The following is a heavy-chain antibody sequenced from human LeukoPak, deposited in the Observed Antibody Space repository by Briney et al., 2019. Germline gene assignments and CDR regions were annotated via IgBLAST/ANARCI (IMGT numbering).Heavy chain of an antibody. D-gene: IGHD1-26*01. V-gene: IGHV4-4*07. CDR2: IYTSGST. J-gene: IGHJ5*02. CDR3: ARDRTSLWELIQGRWFDP. CDR1: GGSISSYY. Sequence: SETLSLTCTVSGGSISSYYWSWIRQPAGKGLEWIGRIYTSGSTNCNPSLKSRVTMSVDTSKNQFSLKLSSVTAADTAVYYCARDRTSLWELIQGRWFDPWGQGTLVTVSS.